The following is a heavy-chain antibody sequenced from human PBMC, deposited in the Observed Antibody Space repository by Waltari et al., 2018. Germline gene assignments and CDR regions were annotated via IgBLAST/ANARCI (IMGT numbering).Heavy chain of an antibody. J-gene: IGHJ4*02. CDR3: ARRFDS. V-gene: IGHV3-48*03. CDR1: GFTLSSYG. Sequence: EVQLVESGGGLVRHGGSLRLSCAASGFTLSSYGMNWVRQAPGKGLEWISYISGSGTTIYYADSVKGRFTISRDDAENSLYLQMNSLRAEDTALYYCARRFDSWGQGTRVTVSS. CDR2: ISGSGTTI.